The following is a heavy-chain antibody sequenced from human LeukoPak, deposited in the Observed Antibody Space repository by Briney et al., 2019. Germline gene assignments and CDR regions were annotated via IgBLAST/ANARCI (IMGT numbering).Heavy chain of an antibody. J-gene: IGHJ4*02. CDR2: IWYDGSNK. CDR3: ARVSQLWFIPDD. V-gene: IGHV3-33*01. CDR1: GFTFSSYG. D-gene: IGHD5-18*01. Sequence: GGSLRLSCAASGFTFSSYGMHWVRQAPGKGLEWVAVIWYDGSNKYYADSVKGRFTISRDNSKNTLYLQMNSLRAEDTAVYYCARVSQLWFIPDDWGQGTLVTVSS.